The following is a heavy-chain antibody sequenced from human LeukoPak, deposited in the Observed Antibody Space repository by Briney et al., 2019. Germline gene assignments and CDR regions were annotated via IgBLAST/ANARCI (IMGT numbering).Heavy chain of an antibody. CDR2: ISSSGSTI. V-gene: IGHV3-48*03. J-gene: IGHJ5*02. CDR1: GFTFSSYE. Sequence: PGGSLRLSCAASGFTFSSYEMNWVRQAPGKGLEWVSYISSSGSTIYYADSVKGRFTISRDNAKNSLYLQMNSLRAEDTAVHYCARGPYSSSWWGWFDPWGQGTLVTVSS. CDR3: ARGPYSSSWWGWFDP. D-gene: IGHD6-13*01.